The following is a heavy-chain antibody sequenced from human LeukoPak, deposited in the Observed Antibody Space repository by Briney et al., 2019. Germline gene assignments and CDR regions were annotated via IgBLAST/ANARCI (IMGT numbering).Heavy chain of an antibody. V-gene: IGHV3-30-3*01. D-gene: IGHD3-22*01. CDR1: GFTFSSYA. CDR2: ISYDGSNK. Sequence: PGGSLRLSCAASGFTFSSYAMHWVRQAPGKGLEWVAVISYDGSNKYYADSVKGRFTISRDNSKNTLYLQMNSLRAEDTAVYYCARDSVPKYYYDSSGYYNWFDPWGQGTLVTVSS. CDR3: ARDSVPKYYYDSSGYYNWFDP. J-gene: IGHJ5*02.